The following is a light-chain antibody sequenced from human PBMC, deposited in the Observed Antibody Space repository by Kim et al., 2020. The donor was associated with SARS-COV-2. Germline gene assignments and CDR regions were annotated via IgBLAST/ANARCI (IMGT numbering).Light chain of an antibody. Sequence: EVVLTQSPATLSLSPGDRATLSCRASQNVNNYLAWYQQKPGQPPRLLLYDVSNRATGIPARFSGTGSGTDFTLTISSLEPEDFAVYYCQHRKNWAVTFGGWTKLEI. V-gene: IGKV3-11*01. CDR2: DVS. J-gene: IGKJ4*01. CDR3: QHRKNWAVT. CDR1: QNVNNY.